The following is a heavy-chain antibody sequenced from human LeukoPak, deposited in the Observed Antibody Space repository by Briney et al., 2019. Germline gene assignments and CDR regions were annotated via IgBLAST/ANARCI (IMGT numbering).Heavy chain of an antibody. CDR3: ARDRTTVTINWFDP. J-gene: IGHJ5*02. CDR2: ISYDGSNK. D-gene: IGHD4-11*01. Sequence: GGSLRLSCAASGFTFSSYAMHWVRQAPGKGLEWVAVISYDGSNKYYADSVKGRFTISRDNYKNTLYLQMNSLRAEDTAVYYCARDRTTVTINWFDPWGQGTLVTVSS. V-gene: IGHV3-30-3*01. CDR1: GFTFSSYA.